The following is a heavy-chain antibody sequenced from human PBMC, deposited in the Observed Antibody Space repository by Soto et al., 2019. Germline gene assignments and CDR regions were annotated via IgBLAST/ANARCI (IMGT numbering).Heavy chain of an antibody. D-gene: IGHD1-26*01. CDR2: IIPIFGTA. J-gene: IGHJ4*02. CDR1: GGTFSSYA. Sequence: ASVKLSCKASGGTFSSYAISWVRQAPGQGLEWMGGIIPIFGTANYAQKFQGRVTITADESTSTAYMELSSLRSEDTAVYYCARDRSGSYPYFDYWGQGTLVNVSS. CDR3: ARDRSGSYPYFDY. V-gene: IGHV1-69*13.